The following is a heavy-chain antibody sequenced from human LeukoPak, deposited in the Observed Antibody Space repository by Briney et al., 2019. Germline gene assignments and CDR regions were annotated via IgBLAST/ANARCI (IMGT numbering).Heavy chain of an antibody. CDR1: GGSINSGGYY. J-gene: IGHJ4*02. Sequence: PSETLSLTCTASGGSINSGGYYWSWIRQPAGKGLEWIGRISTRGITKYNPSLKSRVTIPVDTSKNQFSLNLSSVTAADTAVYYCARGPDYTNYVDSWGQGTLVTVSS. V-gene: IGHV4-61*02. CDR2: ISTRGIT. CDR3: ARGPDYTNYVDS. D-gene: IGHD4-11*01.